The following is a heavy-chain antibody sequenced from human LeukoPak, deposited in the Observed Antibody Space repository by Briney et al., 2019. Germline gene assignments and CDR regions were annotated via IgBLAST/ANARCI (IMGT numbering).Heavy chain of an antibody. D-gene: IGHD1-26*01. V-gene: IGHV3-48*04. Sequence: GGSLRLSCAASGFTFSSYSMNWVRQAPGKGLEWVSYISSASGSIYYADSVKGRFTISRDNAKNSLFLQMNSLRAEDTAMYYCARRPRNSENYDGPSGPDYWGQGTQVTVSS. CDR3: ARRPRNSENYDGPSGPDY. J-gene: IGHJ4*02. CDR2: ISSASGSI. CDR1: GFTFSSYS.